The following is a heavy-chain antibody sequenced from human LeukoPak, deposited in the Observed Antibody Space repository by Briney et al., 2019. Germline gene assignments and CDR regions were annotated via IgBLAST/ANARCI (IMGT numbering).Heavy chain of an antibody. CDR3: ARYRLQHGYTSEIGRWFDP. Sequence: SETLSLTCTVSGGSINTSGYYWAWIRQPPGKGLEWIANIYYSGNTYFNPSLKSRLTISVDTSRNQFSLNLRTVTAADTALYYCARYRLQHGYTSEIGRWFDPWGQGTLVTVSS. CDR2: IYYSGNT. D-gene: IGHD5-24*01. V-gene: IGHV4-39*01. CDR1: GGSINTSGYY. J-gene: IGHJ5*02.